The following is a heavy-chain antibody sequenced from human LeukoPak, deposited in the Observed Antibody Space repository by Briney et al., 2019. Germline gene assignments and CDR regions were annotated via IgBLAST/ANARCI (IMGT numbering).Heavy chain of an antibody. CDR2: IRYDGSNK. CDR3: AKDRVLYYYDSSGPGYFDY. CDR1: GFTFTNYG. V-gene: IGHV3-30*02. Sequence: TGGSLRLSCAASGFTFTNYGMNWVRQAPGKGLEWVAFIRYDGSNKYYADSVKGRFTISRDNSRNTLYLQMNSLIAEDTAVYYCAKDRVLYYYDSSGPGYFDYWGQGTLVTVSS. J-gene: IGHJ4*02. D-gene: IGHD3-22*01.